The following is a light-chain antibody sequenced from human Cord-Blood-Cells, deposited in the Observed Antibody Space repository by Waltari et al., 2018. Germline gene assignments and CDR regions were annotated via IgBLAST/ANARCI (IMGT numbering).Light chain of an antibody. CDR1: QSFLYSSNNKNY. J-gene: IGKJ1*01. V-gene: IGKV4-1*01. CDR2: WAS. Sequence: DIVMTQSTDSLAVSLGERATINCKSRQSFLYSSNNKNYLAWYQQKPGQPPKLLIYWASTRESGVPDRFSGSGSGTDFTLTISSLQAEDVAVYYCQQYYSTPWTFGQGTKVEIK. CDR3: QQYYSTPWT.